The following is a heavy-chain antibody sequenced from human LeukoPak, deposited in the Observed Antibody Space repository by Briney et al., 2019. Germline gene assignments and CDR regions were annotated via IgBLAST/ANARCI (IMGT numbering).Heavy chain of an antibody. D-gene: IGHD3-3*01. CDR3: ARDPGVLRFLNWFDP. Sequence: SVKVSCKASGGTFSSYAISWVRQAPGQGLEWMGGIIPIFGTANYAQKFQGRVTITADESTSTAYMELSSLRSEDTAVYYCARDPGVLRFLNWFDPWGQGTLVTVSS. CDR2: IIPIFGTA. J-gene: IGHJ5*02. CDR1: GGTFSSYA. V-gene: IGHV1-69*13.